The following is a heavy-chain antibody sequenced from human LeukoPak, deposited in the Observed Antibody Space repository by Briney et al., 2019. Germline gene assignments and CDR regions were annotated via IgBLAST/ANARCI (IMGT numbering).Heavy chain of an antibody. CDR2: INPNSGGT. D-gene: IGHD2-15*01. CDR3: AREEVVAATAEYFQH. Sequence: GASVKVSCKASGYTFTGYYMHWVRQAPGQGLEWMGWINPNSGGTNYAQKFQGRVTMTRDTSISTAYMELSRLRSDDTAVYYCAREEVVAATAEYFQHWGQGTLVTVSS. V-gene: IGHV1-2*02. J-gene: IGHJ1*01. CDR1: GYTFTGYY.